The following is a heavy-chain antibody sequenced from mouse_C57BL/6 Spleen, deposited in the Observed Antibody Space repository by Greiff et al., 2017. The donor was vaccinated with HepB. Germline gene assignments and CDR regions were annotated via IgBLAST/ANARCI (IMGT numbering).Heavy chain of an antibody. CDR3: ARSDDSSYGYAIDY. D-gene: IGHD1-1*01. Sequence: VQLQQSGAELVRPGASVKLSCKASGYTFTDYYINWVKQRPGQGLEWIARIYPGSGDTYYNEKFKGKATLTAEKSSSTAYMQLSSLTSEDSSVYFCARSDDSSYGYAIDYWGQGTSVTVSS. J-gene: IGHJ4*01. CDR2: IYPGSGDT. CDR1: GYTFTDYY. V-gene: IGHV1-76*01.